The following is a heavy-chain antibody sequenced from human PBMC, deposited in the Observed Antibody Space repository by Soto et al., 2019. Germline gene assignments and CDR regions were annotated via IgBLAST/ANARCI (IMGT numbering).Heavy chain of an antibody. CDR3: ARDLQFPHYYYGMDV. V-gene: IGHV4-61*01. Sequence: SEALSLTCTVSGGSVSSGSYYWSWIRQPPGKGLEWIGYIYYSGSTNYNPSLKSRVTISVDTSKNQFSLKLSSVTAADTAVYYCARDLQFPHYYYGMDVWGQGTTVTVSS. J-gene: IGHJ6*02. D-gene: IGHD4-4*01. CDR2: IYYSGST. CDR1: GGSVSSGSYY.